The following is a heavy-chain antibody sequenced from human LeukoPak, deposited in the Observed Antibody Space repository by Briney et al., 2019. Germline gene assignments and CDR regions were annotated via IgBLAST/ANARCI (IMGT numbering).Heavy chain of an antibody. D-gene: IGHD5-12*01. V-gene: IGHV4-34*01. Sequence: PSETLSLTCVVHSGFFSGYYWSWVRQPPRKGLEWIGEINHSGSTNSIPSLNSRVTTSIDTSKNQLSLTVNSVTAAHTAVYYCARGPRGDDRHYYSGMDVWGQGTTVTVSS. CDR1: SGFFSGYY. CDR3: ARGPRGDDRHYYSGMDV. CDR2: INHSGST. J-gene: IGHJ6*02.